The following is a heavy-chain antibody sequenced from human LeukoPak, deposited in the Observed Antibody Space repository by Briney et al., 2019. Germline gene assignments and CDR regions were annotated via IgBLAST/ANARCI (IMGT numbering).Heavy chain of an antibody. V-gene: IGHV1-18*01. J-gene: IGHJ4*02. CDR2: ISTYNDNT. D-gene: IGHD6-13*01. Sequence: ASVKVSCKASGYTFTSYGVSWVRQAPGQGLDWMGWISTYNDNTNNLQKVQDRVTMTTDTSTSTAYMELRSLTSDDTAVYYCARVRLVSSSSWYASFDYWGQGTLVTVSS. CDR1: GYTFTSYG. CDR3: ARVRLVSSSSWYASFDY.